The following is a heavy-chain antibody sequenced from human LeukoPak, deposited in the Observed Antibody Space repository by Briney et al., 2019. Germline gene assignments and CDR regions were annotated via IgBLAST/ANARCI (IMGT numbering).Heavy chain of an antibody. V-gene: IGHV4-59*12. J-gene: IGHJ4*02. D-gene: IGHD3-10*01. Sequence: SETLSLTCTVSGGSISSYYWSWIRQPPGKGLEWIGEIYHSGSTNYNPSLKSRVTISVDKSKNQFSLKLSSVTAADTAVYYCARTNYYGSGSYYSDWGQGTLVTVSS. CDR1: GGSISSYY. CDR3: ARTNYYGSGSYYSD. CDR2: IYHSGST.